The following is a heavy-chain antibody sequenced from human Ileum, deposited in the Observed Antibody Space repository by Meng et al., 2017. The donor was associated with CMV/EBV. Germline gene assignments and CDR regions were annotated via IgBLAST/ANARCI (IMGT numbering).Heavy chain of an antibody. V-gene: IGHV3-48*04. CDR2: IRSSITTM. CDR3: ARTAHDIVVGAPHAMDV. Sequence: GESLKISCAASGFTFSSHWMHWVRQVPGKGLEWVSYIRSSITTMFYADSVRGRFTISRDNAKNSLYLQMNSLRAEDTAVYYCARTAHDIVVGAPHAMDVWGQGTTVTVSS. D-gene: IGHD2-15*01. J-gene: IGHJ6*02. CDR1: GFTFSSHW.